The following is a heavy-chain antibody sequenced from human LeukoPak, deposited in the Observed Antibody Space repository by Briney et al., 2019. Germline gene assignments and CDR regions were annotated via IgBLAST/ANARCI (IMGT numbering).Heavy chain of an antibody. CDR1: GFTFSSYA. CDR3: ARGGFIVATMEDY. CDR2: ISSNGGST. Sequence: GGSLRLSCAASGFTFSSYAMHWVRQAPGKGLEYVSAISSNGGSTYYANSVKGRFTISRDNSKNTLYLQMGSLRAEDMAVYYCARGGFIVATMEDYWGQGTLVTVSS. D-gene: IGHD5-12*01. V-gene: IGHV3-64*01. J-gene: IGHJ4*02.